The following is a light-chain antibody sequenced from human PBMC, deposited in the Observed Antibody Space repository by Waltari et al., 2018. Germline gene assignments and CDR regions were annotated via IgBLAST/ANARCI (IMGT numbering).Light chain of an antibody. V-gene: IGKV1-5*03. CDR1: QSINRW. J-gene: IGKJ1*01. CDR3: QQYSRPPWT. CDR2: KAS. Sequence: DIQMTQSPSTLSASVGDRVTITCRASQSINRWLAWYQQKPGRAPSLLIYKASTLEAGVPSRFSGIGSGTEFTLTISSLQPDDFAVYYCQQYSRPPWTFGQGTKVEVK.